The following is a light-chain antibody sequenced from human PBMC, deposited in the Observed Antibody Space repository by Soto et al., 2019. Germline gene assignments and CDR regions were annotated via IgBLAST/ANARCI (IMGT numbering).Light chain of an antibody. CDR2: GNS. V-gene: IGLV1-40*01. Sequence: QSVLTQRPSVSGAPGQRVTISCTGSSSNIGSGYDVHWYQQLPGTAPKLLIYGNSNRPSGVPDRFSGSKSGTSASLAITGLRAEDEAVYYCQSYDSSLSGWVFGGGTKVTVL. CDR1: SSNIGSGYD. J-gene: IGLJ3*02. CDR3: QSYDSSLSGWV.